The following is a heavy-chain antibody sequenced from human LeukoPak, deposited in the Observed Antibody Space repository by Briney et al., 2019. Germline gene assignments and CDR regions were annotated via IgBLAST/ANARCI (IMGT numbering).Heavy chain of an antibody. D-gene: IGHD1-26*01. J-gene: IGHJ4*02. CDR2: MNPNSGNT. CDR3: AKDIMGATELFDY. Sequence: ASVKVSCKASGYTFTSYDINWVRQATGQGLEWMGWMNPNSGNTGYAQKFQGRVTITRNTSISTAYMELSSLRSEDTAVYYCAKDIMGATELFDYWGQGTLVTVSS. CDR1: GYTFTSYD. V-gene: IGHV1-8*03.